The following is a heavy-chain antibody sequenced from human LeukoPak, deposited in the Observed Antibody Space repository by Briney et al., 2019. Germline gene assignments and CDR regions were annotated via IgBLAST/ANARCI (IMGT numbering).Heavy chain of an antibody. CDR3: AGSLGYCTSNVCYLKY. D-gene: IGHD2-8*01. Sequence: GGSLRLSCAASGFTFSSYGMHWVRQAPGKGLEWVAFIRYDGSNKYYADSVKGRFTISRDNSTNTLYLQIKSLRADDTAVYYCAGSLGYCTSNVCYLKYWGQGTLVTVSS. CDR1: GFTFSSYG. CDR2: IRYDGSNK. V-gene: IGHV3-30*02. J-gene: IGHJ4*02.